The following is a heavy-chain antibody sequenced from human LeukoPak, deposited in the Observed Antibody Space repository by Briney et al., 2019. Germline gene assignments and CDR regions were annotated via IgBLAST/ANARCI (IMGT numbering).Heavy chain of an antibody. J-gene: IGHJ4*02. V-gene: IGHV3-33*01. CDR2: IWYDGSNK. CDR1: GFTFSSYG. CDR3: ARDCTNGVCYGTDFDY. Sequence: GGSLRLSCAASGFTFSSYGMHRVRQAPGKGLEWVAVIWYDGSNKYYADSVKGRFTISRDNSKNTLYLQMNSLRAEDTAVYYCARDCTNGVCYGTDFDYWGQGTLVTVSS. D-gene: IGHD2-8*01.